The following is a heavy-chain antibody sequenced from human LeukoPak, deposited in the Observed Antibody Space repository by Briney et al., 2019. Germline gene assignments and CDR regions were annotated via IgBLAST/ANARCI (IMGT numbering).Heavy chain of an antibody. CDR2: ISYDGSNK. CDR1: GFTFSSYA. J-gene: IGHJ4*02. Sequence: GGSLRLSCAASGFTFSSYAMHWVRQAPGKGLEWVAVISYDGSNKYYADSVKGRFTISRDNSKNTLYLQMNSLRAEDTAVYYCARNPPPDCGGDCPLPYFDYRGQGTLVTVSS. D-gene: IGHD2-21*02. V-gene: IGHV3-30-3*01. CDR3: ARNPPPDCGGDCPLPYFDY.